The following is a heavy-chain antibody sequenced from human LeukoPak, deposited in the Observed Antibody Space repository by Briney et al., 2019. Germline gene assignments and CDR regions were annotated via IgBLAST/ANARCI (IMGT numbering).Heavy chain of an antibody. D-gene: IGHD2-2*01. CDR1: GFTFSSYA. Sequence: SGGSLRLSCAASGFTFSSYAMNWVRQAPGKRLEWVSSIIGSGIDTYYADSVKGRFTISRDNSKNTLYLQMNSLRAEDTAVYYCAKGTLGSCSHTTCYDSDYWGQGTLVTVSS. J-gene: IGHJ4*02. V-gene: IGHV3-23*01. CDR2: IIGSGIDT. CDR3: AKGTLGSCSHTTCYDSDY.